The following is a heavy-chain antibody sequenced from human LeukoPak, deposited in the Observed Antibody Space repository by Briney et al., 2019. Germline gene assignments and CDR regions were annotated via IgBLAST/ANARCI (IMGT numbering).Heavy chain of an antibody. CDR2: ISYDGSNK. J-gene: IGHJ6*03. V-gene: IGHV3-30-3*01. CDR1: GFTFSSYA. D-gene: IGHD1-20*01. CDR3: ARYNYLNYYYYYMDV. Sequence: PGRSLRLSCAASGFTFSSYAMHWVRQAPGKGLEWVAVISYDGSNKYYADSVKGRFTISRDNSKNTLYLQMSSLRSEDTAVYYCARYNYLNYYYYYMDVWGKGTTVTVSS.